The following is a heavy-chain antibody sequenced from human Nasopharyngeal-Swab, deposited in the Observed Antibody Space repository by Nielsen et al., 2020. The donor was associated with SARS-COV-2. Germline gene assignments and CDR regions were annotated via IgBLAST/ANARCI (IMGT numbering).Heavy chain of an antibody. CDR1: GFTFSHYF. V-gene: IGHV1-46*01. J-gene: IGHJ5*02. D-gene: IGHD6-13*01. Sequence: ASVKVSCKASGFTFSHYFMHWVRQAPGQGLEWMGVITPSGGATNSARKFRGRVTMTRDPSTSTVYLDLSSLKSEDTAVYFCASEPGGMAAPGKHFDPWGQGTLVTVSS. CDR2: ITPSGGAT. CDR3: ASEPGGMAAPGKHFDP.